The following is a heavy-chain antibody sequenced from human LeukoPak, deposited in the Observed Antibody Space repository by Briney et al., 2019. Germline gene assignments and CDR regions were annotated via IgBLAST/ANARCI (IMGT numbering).Heavy chain of an antibody. CDR1: GFTFSSSG. Sequence: GGSLRLFCAASGFTFSSSGMNWVRQAPGKGPEWVSYISSSSDAIYYADSVKGRFTMSRDNAKSSLHLQMNSLRAEDTAMYYCARATRDGYDYWGQGTLVTVSS. V-gene: IGHV3-48*04. J-gene: IGHJ4*02. D-gene: IGHD5-24*01. CDR3: ARATRDGYDY. CDR2: ISSSSDAI.